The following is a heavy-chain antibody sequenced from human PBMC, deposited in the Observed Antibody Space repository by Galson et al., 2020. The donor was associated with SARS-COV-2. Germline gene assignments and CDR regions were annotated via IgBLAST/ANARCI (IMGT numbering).Heavy chain of an antibody. Sequence: GGSLRLSCAASGFTFDDYAMHWVRQVPGKGLEWVSVISWNSGSIGYADSVKGRFLIFRDNSKNSLYLQMIRLRAEDTALYYCAKDIQFGGSGYTTYWINWGQGNLVTVSS. J-gene: IGHJ1*01. CDR2: ISWNSGSI. CDR1: GFTFDDYA. CDR3: AKDIQFGGSGYTTYWIN. V-gene: IGHV3-9*01. D-gene: IGHD3-22*01.